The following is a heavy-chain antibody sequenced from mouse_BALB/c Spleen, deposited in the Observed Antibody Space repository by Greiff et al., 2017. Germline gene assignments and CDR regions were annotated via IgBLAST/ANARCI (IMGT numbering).Heavy chain of an antibody. CDR1: GFSLTSYG. D-gene: IGHD1-1*01. V-gene: IGHV2-9*02. Sequence: VQLKESGPGLVAPSQSLSITCTVSGFSLTSYGVHWVRQPPGKGLEWLGVIWAGGSTNYNSALMSRLSISKDNSKSQVFLKMNSLQTDDTAMYYCAREGLDYGSSSFAYWGQGTLVTVSA. J-gene: IGHJ3*01. CDR2: IWAGGST. CDR3: AREGLDYGSSSFAY.